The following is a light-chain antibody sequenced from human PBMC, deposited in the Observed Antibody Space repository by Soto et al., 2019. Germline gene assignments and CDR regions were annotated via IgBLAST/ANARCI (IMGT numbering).Light chain of an antibody. V-gene: IGKV1-5*03. Sequence: DIQMTQSPSTLSGSVGDRVTITCRASQTISNWLAWYQQKPGKAPKLLIYKASTLKSGVPSRFSGSGSGTEFTLTISSLQPDDFATYYCQHYNSYSEAFGQGTKVEFK. CDR1: QTISNW. J-gene: IGKJ1*01. CDR3: QHYNSYSEA. CDR2: KAS.